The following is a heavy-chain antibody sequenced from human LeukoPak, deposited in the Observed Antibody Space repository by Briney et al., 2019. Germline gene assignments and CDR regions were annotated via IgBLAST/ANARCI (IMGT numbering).Heavy chain of an antibody. Sequence: GGSLRLSCALPGFPFNAYGMHWVRQAPGAGLDWVYFIHSNGIDTFYGDSVKGRFTVSRDNSKNTLYLQVNRLRVDDTAVYYCAKSLGTKRYLDFMDVWGKGTTVTVSS. CDR2: IHSNGIDT. V-gene: IGHV3-30*02. D-gene: IGHD1-7*01. CDR3: AKSLGTKRYLDFMDV. CDR1: GFPFNAYG. J-gene: IGHJ6*03.